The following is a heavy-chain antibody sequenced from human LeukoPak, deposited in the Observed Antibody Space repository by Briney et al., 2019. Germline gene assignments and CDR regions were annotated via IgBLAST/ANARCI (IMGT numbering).Heavy chain of an antibody. D-gene: IGHD2-2*01. J-gene: IGHJ3*02. V-gene: IGHV3-7*01. CDR1: GFTFSTYW. CDR3: VVGGAFDI. CDR2: IKEDGSQK. Sequence: PGGSLRLSCAASGFTFSTYWMSWVRQAPGKGLEWVANIKEDGSQKYYVDSVKGRLTISRDNAKNSVFLQMNSLRVEDTALYYCVVGGAFDIWGQGTMVTVSS.